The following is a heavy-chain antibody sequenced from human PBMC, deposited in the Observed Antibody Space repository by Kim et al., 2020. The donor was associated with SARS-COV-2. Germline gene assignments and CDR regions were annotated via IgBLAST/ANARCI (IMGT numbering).Heavy chain of an antibody. J-gene: IGHJ4*02. V-gene: IGHV4-39*01. CDR3: ARYGSGSSSFDY. D-gene: IGHD3-10*01. Sequence: DNPSLKGRVTRSVDTSKNQVSLRLSSVTAADTAVYYCARYGSGSSSFDYWGQGTLVTVSS.